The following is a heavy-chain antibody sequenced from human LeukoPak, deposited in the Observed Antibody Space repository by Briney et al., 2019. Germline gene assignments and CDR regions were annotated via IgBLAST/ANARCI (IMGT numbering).Heavy chain of an antibody. J-gene: IGHJ4*02. Sequence: ASVKVSCKVSGYTLTELSMHWVRQAPGKGLEWMGGFDPEDGETIYAQKFQGRVTMTEDTSTDTAYMELSSLRSEDTAVYYCARSTSIVVVPAVPSYYFDYWGQGTLVTVSS. V-gene: IGHV1-24*01. CDR1: GYTLTELS. CDR2: FDPEDGET. D-gene: IGHD2-2*01. CDR3: ARSTSIVVVPAVPSYYFDY.